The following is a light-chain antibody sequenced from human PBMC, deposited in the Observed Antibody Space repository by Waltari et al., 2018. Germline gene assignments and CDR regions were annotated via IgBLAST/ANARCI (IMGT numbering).Light chain of an antibody. CDR2: DAS. CDR3: QQRYTSPRT. V-gene: IGKV1-39*01. CDR1: QSIRNW. Sequence: DIHMTQSPSSLSASVGDRVTITCRASQSIRNWLAWYHQRPGEAPRLLIYDASTLQGGVPSRFSGSGSGAGFSLTISGLQPEDLGSYYCQQRYTSPRTFGQGTKVEIK. J-gene: IGKJ1*01.